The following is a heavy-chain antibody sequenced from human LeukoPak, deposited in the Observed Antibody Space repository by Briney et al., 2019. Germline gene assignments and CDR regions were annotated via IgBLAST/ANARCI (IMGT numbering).Heavy chain of an antibody. J-gene: IGHJ4*02. Sequence: SQTLSLTCTVSGGSISSGSYYWIWIRQPAGKGLEWIGRIYTSGSTNYNPSLKSRVTISVDTSKNQFSLKLSSVTAADTAVYYCAREGYGDYVRPFDYWGQGTLVTVSS. CDR2: IYTSGST. CDR1: GGSISSGSYY. CDR3: AREGYGDYVRPFDY. D-gene: IGHD4-17*01. V-gene: IGHV4-61*02.